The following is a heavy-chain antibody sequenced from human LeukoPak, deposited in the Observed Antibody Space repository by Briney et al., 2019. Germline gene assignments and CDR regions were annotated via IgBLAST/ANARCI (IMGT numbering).Heavy chain of an antibody. CDR1: GGSISSYY. CDR2: IYYSGST. D-gene: IGHD3-16*01. Sequence: PSETLSLTCTVSGGSISSYYWSWIRQPPGKGLEWIGYIYYSGSTNYNPSLKSRVTISVDTSKNQFSLKLSSVTAADTAVYYCASDYVWGSYDAFDIWGQGTMVTVSS. J-gene: IGHJ3*02. V-gene: IGHV4-59*08. CDR3: ASDYVWGSYDAFDI.